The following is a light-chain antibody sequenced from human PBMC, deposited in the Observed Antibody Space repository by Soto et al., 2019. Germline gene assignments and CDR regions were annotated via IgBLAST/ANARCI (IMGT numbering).Light chain of an antibody. CDR3: QQYGSSPWP. Sequence: EIVLTQSPGTLSLSPGERATLSCRASQSVSSSYLARYQQKPGQAPRLLIYGASSRATGIPDRFSGSGSGTDFTLTISRLEPEDFAVYYCQQYGSSPWPFGQGTKVDIK. CDR1: QSVSSSY. J-gene: IGKJ1*01. V-gene: IGKV3-20*01. CDR2: GAS.